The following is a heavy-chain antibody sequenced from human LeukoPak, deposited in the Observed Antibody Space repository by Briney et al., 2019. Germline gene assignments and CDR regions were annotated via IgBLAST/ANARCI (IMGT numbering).Heavy chain of an antibody. CDR3: ARGGAARPDY. CDR1: GFTFSSYW. V-gene: IGHV3-7*01. Sequence: GGSLRLSCAASGFTFSSYWMSWVRQAPGKGLEWVANIKQDGSEKYYVDSVKGRFTISRDNARYSLYLHMESLRVEDMAVYYCARGGAARPDYWGHGTLVTVSS. J-gene: IGHJ4*01. D-gene: IGHD6-6*01. CDR2: IKQDGSEK.